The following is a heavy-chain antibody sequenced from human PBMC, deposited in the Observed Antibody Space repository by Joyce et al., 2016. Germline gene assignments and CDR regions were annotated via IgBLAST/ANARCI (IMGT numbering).Heavy chain of an antibody. V-gene: IGHV3-15*01. CDR2: IKSKDSGEMT. J-gene: IGHJ4*02. Sequence: EVQVAEYGGGLVKPGGSLRPSCAASGFTFNVSWMTWVRQAPGKGLKWVGRIKSKDSGEMTEYAAPVKGKFTVSRDYSKNTVSLQMNGLRTEDTAVYFCAADVTEVGFGELDHWGQGTLVTVSS. CDR1: GFTFNVSW. D-gene: IGHD3-10*01. CDR3: AADVTEVGFGELDH.